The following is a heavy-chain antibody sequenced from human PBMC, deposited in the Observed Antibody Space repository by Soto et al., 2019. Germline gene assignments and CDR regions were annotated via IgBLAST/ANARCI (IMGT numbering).Heavy chain of an antibody. V-gene: IGHV4-30-4*01. CDR2: IYYSGST. CDR1: GGSISSGDYY. J-gene: IGHJ4*02. Sequence: QVQLQESGPGLVKPSQTLSLTCTVSGGSISSGDYYWSWIRQPPGKGLEWIGYIYYSGSTYYKPAPKSRITISVDTSKNQFSLKLSSVTAADTAVYYCARTSFGYRSGGIDYWGQGTLVTVSS. CDR3: ARTSFGYRSGGIDY. D-gene: IGHD6-19*01.